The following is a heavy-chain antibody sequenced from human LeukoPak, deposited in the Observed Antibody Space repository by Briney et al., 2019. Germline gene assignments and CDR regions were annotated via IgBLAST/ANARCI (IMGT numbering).Heavy chain of an antibody. J-gene: IGHJ4*02. CDR3: AREGVGDFWSGSGYYFDY. CDR1: GGSISSGDYY. CDR2: IYYSGST. D-gene: IGHD3-3*01. Sequence: SETLSLTCTVSGGSISSGDYYWSWIRQPPGKGLEGIGYIYYSGSTYDNPSLKSRVTISVDTSKNQFSLKLSSVTAADTAVYYCAREGVGDFWSGSGYYFDYWGQGTLVTVSS. V-gene: IGHV4-30-4*08.